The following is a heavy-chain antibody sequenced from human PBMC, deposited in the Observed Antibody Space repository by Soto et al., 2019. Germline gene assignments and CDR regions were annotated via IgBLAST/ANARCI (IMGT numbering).Heavy chain of an antibody. V-gene: IGHV4-30-2*05. CDR1: GGSISSGDYS. J-gene: IGHJ4*02. Sequence: SETLSLTCAVSGGSISSGDYSWNWIRQPPGKGLEWIGYIYYGGSTYYNTSLKSRVTISVDTSKNQFSLKLSSVTAADTAVYYCARSSTSANYFDYWGQGTLVTVSS. CDR2: IYYGGST. D-gene: IGHD2-2*01. CDR3: ARSSTSANYFDY.